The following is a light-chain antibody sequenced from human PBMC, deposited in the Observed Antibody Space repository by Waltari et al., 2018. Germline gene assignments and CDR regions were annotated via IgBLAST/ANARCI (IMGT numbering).Light chain of an antibody. CDR3: NSFTSSTTWV. Sequence: QSALTQPASVSGSPGQSITISCTGTSSDVGGHNHVSWYQQHPGQAPKLLIYDVTKRPSGVSDRLSGSKSGNTASLTISGLQAEDEADYYCNSFTSSTTWVFGGGTRVTVL. CDR1: SSDVGGHNH. J-gene: IGLJ3*02. CDR2: DVT. V-gene: IGLV2-14*03.